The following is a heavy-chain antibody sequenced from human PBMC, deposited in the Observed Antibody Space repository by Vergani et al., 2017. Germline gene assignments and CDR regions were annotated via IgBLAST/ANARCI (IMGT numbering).Heavy chain of an antibody. V-gene: IGHV1-69*01. CDR1: GGTFSSYA. CDR2: IIPIFGTA. D-gene: IGHD2-2*01. Sequence: QVQLVQSGAEVKKPGSSVTVSCKASGGTFSSYAISWVRQAPGQGLEWMGGIIPIFGTANYAQKFQGRVTITADESTSTAYMELSSLRSEDTAVYYCVSPSGYCSSTSCSNAFDIWGQGTMVTVSS. J-gene: IGHJ3*02. CDR3: VSPSGYCSSTSCSNAFDI.